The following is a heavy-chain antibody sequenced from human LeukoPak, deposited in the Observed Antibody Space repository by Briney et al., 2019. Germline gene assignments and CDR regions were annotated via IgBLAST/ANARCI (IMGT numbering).Heavy chain of an antibody. CDR2: INPNSGGT. Sequence: ASVKVSCKASGYTFTGYYMHWVRQAPGQGLEWMGWINPNSGGTNYAQKFQGRVTMTRDTSISTAYMELSRLRSDDTAVYYCARWKAYHYDSSGYGAFDIWGQGTMVTVSS. CDR3: ARWKAYHYDSSGYGAFDI. D-gene: IGHD3-22*01. V-gene: IGHV1-2*02. J-gene: IGHJ3*02. CDR1: GYTFTGYY.